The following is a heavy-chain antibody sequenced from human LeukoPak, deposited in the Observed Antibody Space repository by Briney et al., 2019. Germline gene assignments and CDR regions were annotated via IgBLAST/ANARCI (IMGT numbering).Heavy chain of an antibody. CDR2: IIPILGIA. D-gene: IGHD6-6*01. J-gene: IGHJ5*02. CDR1: GGTFSSYT. Sequence: SVKVSCKAPGGTFSSYTISWVRQAPGQGLEWMGRIIPILGIANYAQKFQGRVTITADKSTSTAYMELSSLRSEDTAVYYCARAKTDRYSSSSWSWFDPWGQGTLVTVSS. V-gene: IGHV1-69*02. CDR3: ARAKTDRYSSSSWSWFDP.